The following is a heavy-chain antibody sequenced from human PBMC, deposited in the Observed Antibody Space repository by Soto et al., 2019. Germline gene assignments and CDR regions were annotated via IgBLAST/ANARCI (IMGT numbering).Heavy chain of an antibody. Sequence: SETLSLTCAVSGGSFSGYYWSWIRQPPGKGLEWIGEINHSGSTNYNPSLKSRVTISVDTSKNQFSLKLSSVTAADTAVYYCARGGTGRLQEDYYYGMDVWGQGTTVTVSS. CDR2: INHSGST. J-gene: IGHJ6*02. V-gene: IGHV4-34*01. CDR3: ARGGTGRLQEDYYYGMDV. D-gene: IGHD4-4*01. CDR1: GGSFSGYY.